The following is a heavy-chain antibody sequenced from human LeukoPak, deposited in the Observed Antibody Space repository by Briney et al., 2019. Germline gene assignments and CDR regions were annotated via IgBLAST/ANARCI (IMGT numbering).Heavy chain of an antibody. CDR3: AKGLIEAAGGTFDM. CDR2: ISGSGGTT. V-gene: IGHV3-23*01. D-gene: IGHD6-13*01. CDR1: GFTFSRNG. J-gene: IGHJ3*02. Sequence: GTLRLSCAASGFTFSRNGMSWVRQAPGKRLEWVSGISGSGGTTYYADSVKGRFTISRDNSKNTLFLQMNSLGAGDTAVYSCAKGLIEAAGGTFDMWGQGTMVTVSS.